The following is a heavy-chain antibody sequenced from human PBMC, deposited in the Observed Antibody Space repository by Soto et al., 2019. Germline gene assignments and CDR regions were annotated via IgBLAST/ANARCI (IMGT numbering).Heavy chain of an antibody. V-gene: IGHV3-23*01. D-gene: IGHD1-26*01. CDR1: GFTFSIYA. CDR2: ISGSVGSL. Sequence: EVQLLESGGGLVQPGGSLRLSCAASGFTFSIYAMRWVRQAPGKGLEWVSAISGSVGSLYYADSVKGRFTISRDNSKNTRYLQMNSLRAEDTAVYYCARRGSGSYYDYWGQGTLVTVSS. CDR3: ARRGSGSYYDY. J-gene: IGHJ4*02.